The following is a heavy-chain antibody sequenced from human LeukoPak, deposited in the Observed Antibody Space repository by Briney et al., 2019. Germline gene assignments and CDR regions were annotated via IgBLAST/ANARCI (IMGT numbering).Heavy chain of an antibody. D-gene: IGHD6-19*01. V-gene: IGHV6-1*01. CDR3: ARGAVAHFDC. J-gene: IGHJ4*02. Sequence: SQTLSLTCAISGDSVSSNSAAWNWIRQSPSRGLEWLGRTYYRSKWYNDYAVSMRGRITINTDTSKNQFSLQLNSVTPEDTAVYYCARGAVAHFDCWGQGTLVTVSS. CDR2: TYYRSKWYN. CDR1: GDSVSSNSAA.